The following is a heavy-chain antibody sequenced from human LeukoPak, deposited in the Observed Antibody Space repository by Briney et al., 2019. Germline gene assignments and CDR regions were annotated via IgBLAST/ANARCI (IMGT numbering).Heavy chain of an antibody. CDR3: ARHVDTAMVPPHYYNGMDV. D-gene: IGHD5-18*01. CDR2: INHSGST. CDR1: VGSFRGYY. Sequence: PSETLSLTCAVYVGSFRGYYWSWIRQPPGKGLEWVGEINHSGSTNYNPSLKSRVTVSVDTSKNQFSLKLSSVTAADTAVYYCARHVDTAMVPPHYYNGMDVWGQGTTVTVSS. J-gene: IGHJ6*02. V-gene: IGHV4-34*01.